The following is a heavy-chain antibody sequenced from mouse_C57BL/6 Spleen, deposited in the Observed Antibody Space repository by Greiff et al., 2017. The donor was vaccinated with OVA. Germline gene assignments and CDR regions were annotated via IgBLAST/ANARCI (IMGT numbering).Heavy chain of an antibody. CDR1: GYTFTDYY. J-gene: IGHJ4*01. CDR3: ARKGDYDYGGYAMDY. CDR2: INPNNGGT. Sequence: EVQLQQSGPELVKPGASVKISCKASGYTFTDYYMNWVKQSHGKSLEWIGDINPNNGGTSYNQKFKGKATLTVDKSSSTAYMELRSLTSEDSAVYYCARKGDYDYGGYAMDYWGQGTSVTVSS. D-gene: IGHD2-4*01. V-gene: IGHV1-26*01.